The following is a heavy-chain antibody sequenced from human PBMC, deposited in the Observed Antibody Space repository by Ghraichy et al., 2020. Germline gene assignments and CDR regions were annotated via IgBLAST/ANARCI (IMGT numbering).Heavy chain of an antibody. V-gene: IGHV1-69*13. J-gene: IGHJ3*02. CDR3: AREGSSTLEAFDI. Sequence: SVKVSCKASGGTFSSYAISWVRQAPGQGLEWMGGIIPIFGTANYAQKFQGRVTITADESTSTAYMELSSLRSEDTAVYYCAREGSSTLEAFDIWGQGTMVTVSS. CDR1: GGTFSSYA. CDR2: IIPIFGTA.